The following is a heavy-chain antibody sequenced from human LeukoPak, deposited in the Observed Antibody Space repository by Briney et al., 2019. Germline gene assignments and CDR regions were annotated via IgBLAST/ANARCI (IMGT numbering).Heavy chain of an antibody. Sequence: ASVKVSCKASDYTFTSYGISWVRQAPGQRLEWMGWINAGNGNTKYSQEFQGRVTITRDTSASTAYMELSSLRSEDMAVYYCARGLYYMDVWGKGTTVTVSS. J-gene: IGHJ6*03. V-gene: IGHV1-3*03. CDR3: ARGLYYMDV. D-gene: IGHD3-16*01. CDR1: DYTFTSYG. CDR2: INAGNGNT.